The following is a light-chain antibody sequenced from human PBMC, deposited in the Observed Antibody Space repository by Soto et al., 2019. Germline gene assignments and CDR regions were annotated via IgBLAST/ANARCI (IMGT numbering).Light chain of an antibody. J-gene: IGKJ1*01. Sequence: DIQMTQSPSSVSASVGERVTITCRASQDIDSWLAWYQQKPGKAPKLLIYAASSLQSGVPSRFSGSGSGTDFTFTISSLQPEDFATYYCQQGSSFSWTFGQGTKVEIK. CDR3: QQGSSFSWT. CDR1: QDIDSW. CDR2: AAS. V-gene: IGKV1-12*01.